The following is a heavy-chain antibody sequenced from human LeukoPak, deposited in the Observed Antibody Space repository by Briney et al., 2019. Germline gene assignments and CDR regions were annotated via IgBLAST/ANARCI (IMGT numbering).Heavy chain of an antibody. CDR3: ARTPFPEYGSGSYYNVVYWFDP. V-gene: IGHV5-51*01. D-gene: IGHD3-10*01. Sequence: GESLKISCKGSGYSFTSYWIGWVRQMPGKGLEWMGIIYPGDSDTRYSPSFQGQVTISADKSISTAYLQWSSLKASDTAIYYCARTPFPEYGSGSYYNVVYWFDPWGQGTPVTVSS. CDR1: GYSFTSYW. J-gene: IGHJ5*02. CDR2: IYPGDSDT.